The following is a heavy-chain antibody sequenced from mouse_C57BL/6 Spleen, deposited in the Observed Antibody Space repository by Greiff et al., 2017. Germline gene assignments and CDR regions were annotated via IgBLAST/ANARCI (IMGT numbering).Heavy chain of an antibody. D-gene: IGHD2-3*01. CDR2: ISSGGDYI. J-gene: IGHJ2*01. CDR1: GFTFSSYA. Sequence: EVKVVESGEGLVKPGGSLKLSCAASGFTFSSYAMSWVRQTPEKRLEWVAYISSGGDYIYYADTVKGRFTISRDNARNTLYLQMSSLKSEDTAMYYCTREGGGYYPYYFDYWGQGTTLTVSS. V-gene: IGHV5-9-1*02. CDR3: TREGGGYYPYYFDY.